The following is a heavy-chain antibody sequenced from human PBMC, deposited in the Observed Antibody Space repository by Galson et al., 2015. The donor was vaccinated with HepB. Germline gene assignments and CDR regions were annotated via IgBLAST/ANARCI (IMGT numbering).Heavy chain of an antibody. CDR2: IDWDDDK. V-gene: IGHV2-70*01. J-gene: IGHJ3*02. Sequence: ALVKPTQTLTLTCTFSGFSLSTSGMCVSWIRQPPGKALEWLALIDWDDDKYYSTSLKTRLTISKDTSKNQVVLTMTNMDPVDTATYYCARSMYYYDSSGSQGAFDIWGQGTMVTVSS. D-gene: IGHD3-22*01. CDR1: GFSLSTSGMC. CDR3: ARSMYYYDSSGSQGAFDI.